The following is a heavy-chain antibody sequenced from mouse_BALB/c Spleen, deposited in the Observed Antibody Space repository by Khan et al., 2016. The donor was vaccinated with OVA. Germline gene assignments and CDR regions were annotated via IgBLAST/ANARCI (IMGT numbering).Heavy chain of an antibody. D-gene: IGHD2-14*01. V-gene: IGHV1-4*01. CDR2: IHPSNGYT. Sequence: QVQLKESGAELARPGASVKMSCKASGYTFTSYTIHWIKKRLGQGLEWIGYIHPSNGYTNYNQKFKDKATLTTDKSSTTAYLQLSSLTSDDSAVDNCVRDGAYHRNDGWFAYWGQGTLVTVSA. CDR3: VRDGAYHRNDGWFAY. J-gene: IGHJ3*01. CDR1: GYTFTSYT.